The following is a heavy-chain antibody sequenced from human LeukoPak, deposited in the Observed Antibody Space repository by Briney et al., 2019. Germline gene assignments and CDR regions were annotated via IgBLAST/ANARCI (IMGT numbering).Heavy chain of an antibody. V-gene: IGHV4-59*01. CDR2: IYYSGST. J-gene: IGHJ6*02. D-gene: IGHD6-6*01. Sequence: SETLSLTCTVSGGSISSYYWSWIRQPPRKGLEWIGYIYYSGSTNYNPSLKSRVTISVDTSKNQFSLKLSSVTAADTAVYYCARAIAARPPHTYYYYGMDVWGQGTTVTVSS. CDR1: GGSISSYY. CDR3: ARAIAARPPHTYYYYGMDV.